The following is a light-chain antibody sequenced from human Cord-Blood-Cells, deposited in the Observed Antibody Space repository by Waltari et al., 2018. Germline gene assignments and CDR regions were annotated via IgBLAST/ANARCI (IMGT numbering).Light chain of an antibody. V-gene: IGKV1-39*01. CDR1: QSISSY. J-gene: IGKJ2*02. Sequence: DIQMTQSPSSLSASVGDRVTITCRANQSISSYLNWYQQKPGKAPKLLIYAASSLQSGVPSRFSGSGSATDFTLTISSLQPEYFATYYCQQSYSTPCTFGQGTKLEIK. CDR3: QQSYSTPCT. CDR2: AAS.